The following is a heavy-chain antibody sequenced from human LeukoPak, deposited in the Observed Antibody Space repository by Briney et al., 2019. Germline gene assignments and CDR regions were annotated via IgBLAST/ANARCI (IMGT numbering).Heavy chain of an antibody. J-gene: IGHJ4*02. V-gene: IGHV4-38-2*02. CDR1: GYSISSGSY. D-gene: IGHD1-26*01. CDR3: ASLLRLAEPPHY. Sequence: PSETLSLTCTVSGYSISSGSYWGWVRQPPGNGLEWIGCIFYSGSTYYNPSLKSRVTISLDTFNNQFSLRLSSVTAADTAVYYCASLLRLAEPPHYWGQGTLVTVSS. CDR2: IFYSGST.